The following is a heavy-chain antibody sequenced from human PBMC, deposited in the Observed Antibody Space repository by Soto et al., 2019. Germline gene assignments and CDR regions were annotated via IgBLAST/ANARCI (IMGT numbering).Heavy chain of an antibody. D-gene: IGHD2-15*01. CDR2: IYHSGST. CDR1: GGSISSGGYS. CDR3: ARGQVGAAQH. J-gene: IGHJ4*02. V-gene: IGHV4-30-2*01. Sequence: LQLQESGSGLVRPSQTLSLTCAVSGGSISSGGYSWRWIRQPPGKGLEWIGYIYHSGSTYYNPSLKSRATISVDRSKNPYSLKLSSVPAADTAVYYCARGQVGAAQHWGQGTLVTVSS.